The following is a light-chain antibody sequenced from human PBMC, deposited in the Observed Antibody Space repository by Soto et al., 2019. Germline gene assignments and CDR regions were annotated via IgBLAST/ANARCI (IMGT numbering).Light chain of an antibody. V-gene: IGKV3-11*01. CDR1: QSISYF. CDR2: DAS. J-gene: IGKJ5*01. Sequence: EIVLTQFPATLSLSPGESATLSCRASQSISYFLAWYQHKPGRAPRLLIFDASNRATGIPARFSGSGSGTDFTLTISSLEPEDFAVYYCQQRSIWPPVTFGQGTRLEIQ. CDR3: QQRSIWPPVT.